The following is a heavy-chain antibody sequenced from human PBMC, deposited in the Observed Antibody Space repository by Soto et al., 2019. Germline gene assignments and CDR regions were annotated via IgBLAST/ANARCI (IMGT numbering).Heavy chain of an antibody. CDR1: GFTFSSYA. CDR2: ISGSGGST. D-gene: IGHD3-3*01. J-gene: IGHJ3*01. V-gene: IGHV3-23*01. Sequence: GGSLRLSCAASGFTFSSYAMSWVRQAPGRGLEWVSAISGSGGSTYYADSVKGRFTISRDNSKNTLYLQMNSLRAEDTAVYYCAKMGDFWSGYYGPGAFDVWGQGTMVTVSS. CDR3: AKMGDFWSGYYGPGAFDV.